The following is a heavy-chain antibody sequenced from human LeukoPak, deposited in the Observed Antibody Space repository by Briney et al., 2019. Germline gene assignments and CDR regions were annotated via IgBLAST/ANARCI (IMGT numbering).Heavy chain of an antibody. CDR2: ISGSGGST. D-gene: IGHD5-18*01. J-gene: IGHJ4*02. Sequence: LTGGSLRLSCAASGFTFSSYAMSWVRQAPGKGLEWVSAISGSGGSTYYPDSVKGRFTISRDNSKNPLYLQMNNLRAEDTAVYYCAKSTGYSSGYFDYWGQGTLVTVSS. CDR1: GFTFSSYA. CDR3: AKSTGYSSGYFDY. V-gene: IGHV3-23*01.